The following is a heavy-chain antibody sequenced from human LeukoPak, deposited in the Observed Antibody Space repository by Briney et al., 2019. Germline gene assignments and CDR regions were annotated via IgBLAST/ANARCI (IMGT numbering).Heavy chain of an antibody. D-gene: IGHD3-10*01. V-gene: IGHV1-46*01. J-gene: IGHJ4*02. Sequence: GPSVKVSCKASGYTFTSYYMHWVRQAPGQGLEWMGILNPSGGSTSYAQKFQGRVTMTRDTSTSTVYMELSSLRSEDTAVYYCARDSPRVYYGSGSYYNALGYWGQGTLVTVSS. CDR3: ARDSPRVYYGSGSYYNALGY. CDR1: GYTFTSYY. CDR2: LNPSGGST.